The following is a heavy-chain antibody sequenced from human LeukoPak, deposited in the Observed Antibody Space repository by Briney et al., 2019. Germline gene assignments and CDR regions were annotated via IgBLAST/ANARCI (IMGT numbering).Heavy chain of an antibody. CDR2: IYYSGST. Sequence: PSETLSLTCTVSGGSISSYYWSWIRQPPGKGLEWIGYIYYSGSTNYNPSLKRRVTISVDTSKNQFSLKLSSVTAADTAVYYCARGSIVVVPAAPYYYYYGMDVWGQGTTVTVSS. D-gene: IGHD2-2*01. CDR1: GGSISSYY. V-gene: IGHV4-59*13. CDR3: ARGSIVVVPAAPYYYYYGMDV. J-gene: IGHJ6*02.